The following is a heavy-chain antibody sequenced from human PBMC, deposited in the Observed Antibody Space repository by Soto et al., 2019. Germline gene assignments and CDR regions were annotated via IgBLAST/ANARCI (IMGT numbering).Heavy chain of an antibody. CDR2: INAGNGNT. CDR1: GYTFTSYA. J-gene: IGHJ4*02. Sequence: SAEIGSKASGYTFTSYAIHVVRQDPGQRLEWMGWINAGNGNTKYSQNFQGRVTITRDTAASTAYMELSSLRSEDTAVYYCARGGSVVEMGTIAYWGQGTLVTVSS. V-gene: IGHV1-3*01. D-gene: IGHD1-1*01. CDR3: ARGGSVVEMGTIAY.